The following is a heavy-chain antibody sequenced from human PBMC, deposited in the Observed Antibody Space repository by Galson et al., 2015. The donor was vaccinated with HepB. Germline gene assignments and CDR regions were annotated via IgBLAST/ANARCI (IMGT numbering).Heavy chain of an antibody. D-gene: IGHD6-19*01. V-gene: IGHV4-59*01. CDR1: GGSISSYY. Sequence: SETLSLTCTVSGGSISSYYWSWIRQPPGKGLEWIGYIYYSGSTNYNPSLRSRVTISVDTSKNQFSLKLSSVTAADTAVYYCARLGIAVAGTKFLDAFDIWGQGTMVTVSS. CDR2: IYYSGST. J-gene: IGHJ3*02. CDR3: ARLGIAVAGTKFLDAFDI.